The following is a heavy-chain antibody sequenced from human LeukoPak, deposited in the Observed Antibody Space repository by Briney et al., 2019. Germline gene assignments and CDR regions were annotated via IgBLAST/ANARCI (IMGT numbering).Heavy chain of an antibody. J-gene: IGHJ4*02. CDR1: GGSISSYY. V-gene: IGHV4-59*01. CDR3: ARDLDY. CDR2: IYYSGST. Sequence: SETLSLTCTVSGGSISSYYWSWIRQPPGKGLEWIGYIYYSGSTNYNPSLKSRVTISVDTSKNQFSLKLSSVTAADTAVYYCARDLDYWGQGTLVTVSS.